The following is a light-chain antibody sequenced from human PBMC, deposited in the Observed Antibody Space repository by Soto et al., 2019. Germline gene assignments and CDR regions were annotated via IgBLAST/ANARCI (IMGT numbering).Light chain of an antibody. CDR2: GAS. J-gene: IGKJ4*01. V-gene: IGKV3-15*01. CDR1: QSVRSN. Sequence: EIVMTQSPATLSVSPGERATLSCRASQSVRSNLAWYQQKPGQAPRLLIYGASTRATGIPTRFSGSGSGTEFTLTISRLQSEDFAVYYCQDYSNWPPLTFGGGTTVEIK. CDR3: QDYSNWPPLT.